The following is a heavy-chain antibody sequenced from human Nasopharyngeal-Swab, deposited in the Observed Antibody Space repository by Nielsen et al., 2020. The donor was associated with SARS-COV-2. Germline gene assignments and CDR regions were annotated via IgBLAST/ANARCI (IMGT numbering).Heavy chain of an antibody. V-gene: IGHV3-23*01. J-gene: IGHJ3*02. CDR2: IRGSGGST. CDR3: AKEEDYGILTGHALAFDI. D-gene: IGHD3-9*01. CDR1: GITFNSYV. Sequence: GESLKISCAASGITFNSYVMSWVRQAPGKGLEWVSSIRGSGGSTYHADSVKGRFTISRDNSKNTLYLQMNSLRAEDTAVYFCAKEEDYGILTGHALAFDIWGQGTMVSVSS.